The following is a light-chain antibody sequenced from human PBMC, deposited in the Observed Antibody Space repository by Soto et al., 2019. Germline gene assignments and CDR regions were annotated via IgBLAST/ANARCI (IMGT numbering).Light chain of an antibody. CDR3: SSYRSSGALV. CDR2: EVS. CDR1: SSDVGDYDY. Sequence: QSALTQPASVSGSPGQSITISCTGTSSDVGDYDYVSWYQQHPGKAPKLMIYEVSNRPSGVSNRFSGSKSGNTASLTISGLQAEDEAEFHCSSYRSSGALVFGGGTKVTVL. V-gene: IGLV2-14*01. J-gene: IGLJ3*02.